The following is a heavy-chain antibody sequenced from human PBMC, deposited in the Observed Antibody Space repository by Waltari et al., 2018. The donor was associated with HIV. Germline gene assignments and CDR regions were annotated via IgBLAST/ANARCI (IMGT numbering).Heavy chain of an antibody. CDR3: AIDGWIHPFDY. V-gene: IGHV3-30*01. CDR2: ISYDGSNK. D-gene: IGHD5-12*01. Sequence: QVQLVESGGGVVQPGRSLRLSCAASGFTFSSYAMHWVRQAPGKGLEWVAVISYDGSNKYYADAVKGRFTISRDNSKNTLYLQMNSLRAEDTAVYYCAIDGWIHPFDYWGQGTLVTVSS. CDR1: GFTFSSYA. J-gene: IGHJ4*02.